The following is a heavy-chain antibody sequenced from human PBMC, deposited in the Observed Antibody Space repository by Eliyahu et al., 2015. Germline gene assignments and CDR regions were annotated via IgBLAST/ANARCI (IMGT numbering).Heavy chain of an antibody. J-gene: IGHJ5*02. CDR2: IYXDDDK. CDR1: GFSLXTSGVG. CDR3: ALSRDYGDYVEPKGFDP. D-gene: IGHD4-17*01. Sequence: QITLKESGPTLVKPTQTLTLTCTFSGFSLXTSGVGVGXIRQPPGKALXWLALIYXDDDKRYSPSLKSRLTITKDTSKNQVVLTMTNMDPVDTATYYCALSRDYGDYVEPKGFDPWGQGTLVTVSS. V-gene: IGHV2-5*02.